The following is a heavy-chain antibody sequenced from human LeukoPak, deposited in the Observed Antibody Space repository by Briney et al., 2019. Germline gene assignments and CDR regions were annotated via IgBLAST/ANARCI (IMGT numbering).Heavy chain of an antibody. CDR2: IYSGGST. V-gene: IGHV3-53*01. J-gene: IGHJ6*02. CDR3: ARVAINYYYGMDV. CDR1: GFILSSNY. Sequence: PGGSLRLSCAASGFILSSNYMSWVRQAPGKGLEWVSVIYSGGSTYYADSVKGRFTVSRDNSKNSLYLQMNSLRAEDTAVYNCARVAINYYYGMDVWGQGTTVTVSS.